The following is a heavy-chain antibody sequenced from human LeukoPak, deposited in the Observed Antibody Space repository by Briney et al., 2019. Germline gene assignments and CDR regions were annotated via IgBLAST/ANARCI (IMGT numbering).Heavy chain of an antibody. J-gene: IGHJ5*02. CDR2: ISAYNGNT. Sequence: GASVKVSCKASGYTFTGYYMHWVRQAPGQGLEWMGWISAYNGNTNYAQKLQGRVTMTTDTSTSTAYMELRSLRSDDTAVYYCAREEGYCSSTSCYGYNWFDPWGQGTLVTVSS. CDR1: GYTFTGYY. D-gene: IGHD2-2*01. CDR3: AREEGYCSSTSCYGYNWFDP. V-gene: IGHV1-18*04.